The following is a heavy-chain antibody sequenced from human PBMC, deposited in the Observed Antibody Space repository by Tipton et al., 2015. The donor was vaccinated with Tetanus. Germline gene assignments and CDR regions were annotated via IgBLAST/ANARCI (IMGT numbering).Heavy chain of an antibody. CDR3: AATNYYDSSGYMNFDY. D-gene: IGHD3-22*01. J-gene: IGHJ4*02. CDR1: GGSISSYY. CDR2: IYYSGST. Sequence: TLSLTCTVSGGSISSYYWSWIRQPPGKGLEWIGYIYYSGSTNYNPSLKSRVTISVDTSKNQFSLKLSSVTAADTAVYYCAATNYYDSSGYMNFDYWGQGTLVTVSS. V-gene: IGHV4-59*01.